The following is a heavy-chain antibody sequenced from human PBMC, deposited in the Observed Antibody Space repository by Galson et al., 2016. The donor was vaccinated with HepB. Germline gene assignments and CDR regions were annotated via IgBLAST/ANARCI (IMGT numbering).Heavy chain of an antibody. J-gene: IGHJ6*02. CDR3: AKELGMVYGMDV. D-gene: IGHD7-27*01. V-gene: IGHV3-23*01. Sequence: SLRLSCAGSGFPFSSYALSWVRQGPGKGLEWVSAIGGNGGGTYYAASVKGRFTISRDNSKNTVFLQMNSLRAEDTALNYCAKELGMVYGMDVWGQGTTVTVSS. CDR1: GFPFSSYA. CDR2: IGGNGGGT.